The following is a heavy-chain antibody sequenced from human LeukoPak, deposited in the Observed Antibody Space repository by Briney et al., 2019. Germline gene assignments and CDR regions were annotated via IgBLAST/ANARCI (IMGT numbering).Heavy chain of an antibody. V-gene: IGHV4-4*07. CDR1: GGSISSYY. Sequence: SETLSLTCTVSGGSISSYYWSWIRQPAGKGLEWIGRIYTSGSTNYNPSLKSRVTMSVEPSKNQFSLKLSSVTAADTAVYYCAREVVYYDFWSGYYRGFNYYYYMDVWGKGTTVTVSS. CDR3: AREVVYYDFWSGYYRGFNYYYYMDV. CDR2: IYTSGST. D-gene: IGHD3-3*01. J-gene: IGHJ6*03.